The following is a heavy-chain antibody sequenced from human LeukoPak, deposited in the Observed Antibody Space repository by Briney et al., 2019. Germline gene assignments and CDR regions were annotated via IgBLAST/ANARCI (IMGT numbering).Heavy chain of an antibody. CDR2: VSSSATTASTK. Sequence: GGSLRLSRAASGITFSDYYMSWIRQAPGKGLEWVSYVSSSATTASTKYYADSVKGRFTISRDNAKNSLYLQMNSLRAEDTAVYYCAGTDYYDSSGYYFDLWGQGTLVTVSS. CDR3: AGTDYYDSSGYYFDL. CDR1: GITFSDYY. D-gene: IGHD3-22*01. V-gene: IGHV3-11*01. J-gene: IGHJ4*02.